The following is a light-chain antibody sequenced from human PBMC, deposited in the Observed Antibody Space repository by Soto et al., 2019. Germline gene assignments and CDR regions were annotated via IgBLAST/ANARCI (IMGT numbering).Light chain of an antibody. CDR1: QDLTNF. V-gene: IGKV1-33*01. Sequence: DFQMTQSPPSLAASVGDRVTITCQASQDLTNFLNWYQQKPGEAPKLLIYDTITLEEGVPTRFSGGGSGTDFTITINGLQPEDAAIYSCQQYVNLPYTFGQGTKLEIK. CDR3: QQYVNLPYT. CDR2: DTI. J-gene: IGKJ2*01.